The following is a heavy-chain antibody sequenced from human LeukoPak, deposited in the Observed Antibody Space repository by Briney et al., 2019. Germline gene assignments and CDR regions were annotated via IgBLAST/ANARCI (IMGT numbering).Heavy chain of an antibody. V-gene: IGHV1-2*02. J-gene: IGHJ5*02. D-gene: IGHD5-12*01. Sequence: GASVKVSCKASGYTFTGYYMHWVRQAPGQGLEWMGWINPNSGGTNYAQKFQGRVTMTRDTSISTAYMELSRLRSDDTAVYYCARFLSRAPYSGYGQAADWFDPWGQGTLVTVSS. CDR3: ARFLSRAPYSGYGQAADWFDP. CDR1: GYTFTGYY. CDR2: INPNSGGT.